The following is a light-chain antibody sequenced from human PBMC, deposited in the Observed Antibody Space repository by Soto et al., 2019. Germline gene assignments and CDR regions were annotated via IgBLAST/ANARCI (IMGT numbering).Light chain of an antibody. V-gene: IGKV1-9*01. CDR3: QQVNVYPST. CDR1: QGISSY. J-gene: IGKJ4*01. Sequence: IQLTQSPSSLSTSVGDRVTIACRASQGISSYLSCYQQKPGKAPNLLIYAASTLQSGVPSRFSGGGSGTDFTLTISSLQPEDFATYYCQQVNVYPSTFGGGTKVDIK. CDR2: AAS.